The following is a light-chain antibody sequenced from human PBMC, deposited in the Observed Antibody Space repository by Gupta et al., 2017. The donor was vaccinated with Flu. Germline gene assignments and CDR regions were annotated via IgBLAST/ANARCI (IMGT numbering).Light chain of an antibody. CDR1: QSVRSSY. J-gene: IGKJ2*01. Sequence: EVVLTQSPGTLSLSPGERATLSCRASQSVRSSYFSWYQQKPGQAPRLLIYAASTRATGIPGRFSGSGSGTDFTLTISRLEPEDFAVYYCQQYGKSQHTFGQGTKLEIK. CDR3: QQYGKSQHT. V-gene: IGKV3-20*01. CDR2: AAS.